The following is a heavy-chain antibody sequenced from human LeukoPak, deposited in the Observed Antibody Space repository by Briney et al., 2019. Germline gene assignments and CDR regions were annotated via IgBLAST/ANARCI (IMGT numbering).Heavy chain of an antibody. V-gene: IGHV3-33*01. J-gene: IGHJ4*02. D-gene: IGHD5-24*01. CDR2: IWYDGSNK. Sequence: GGSLRLSCAASGFTFSNYDVHWVRQAPGKGLEWVAVIWYDGSNKYYVDSVKGRSTISRDISKNTLYLQMNSLSAEDTAVYYCARHGYNYGFDYWGQGTLVTVSS. CDR3: ARHGYNYGFDY. CDR1: GFTFSNYD.